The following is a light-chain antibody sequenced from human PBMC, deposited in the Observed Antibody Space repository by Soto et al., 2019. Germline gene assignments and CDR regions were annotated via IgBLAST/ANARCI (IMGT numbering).Light chain of an antibody. CDR2: STN. CDR3: VLYMGGGSYV. J-gene: IGLJ1*01. Sequence: QAVVTQEPSFSVSPAGSVTLTCGLTSGSVSTGYHPSWYQQTPGQAPRTLIYSTNTRSSGVPDRFSGSILGNKAALTIAGAQADDESDYYCVLYMGGGSYVFGTGTKATVL. CDR1: SGSVSTGYH. V-gene: IGLV8-61*01.